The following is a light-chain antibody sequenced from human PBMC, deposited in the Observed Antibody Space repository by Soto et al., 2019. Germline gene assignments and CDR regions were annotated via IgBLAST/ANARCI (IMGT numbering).Light chain of an antibody. V-gene: IGLV2-14*03. CDR1: SSDVGRYNY. J-gene: IGLJ3*02. CDR2: DVN. Sequence: QSSLTQPASVSGSPGQSITISCTGTSSDVGRYNYVSWYQQHPGKAPRLIIYDVNNRPSGVSDRFSGSKSGSTASLTISGLQAEDEADYYCDSYTTTSTPGVFGGGTQLTVL. CDR3: DSYTTTSTPGV.